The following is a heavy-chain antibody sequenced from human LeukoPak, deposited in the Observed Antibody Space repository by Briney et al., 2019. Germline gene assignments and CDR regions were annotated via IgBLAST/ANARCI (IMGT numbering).Heavy chain of an antibody. Sequence: GGSLRLSCAASGFTFSSYAMSWVRQAPGKGLEWVSAISGSGGSTYYADSVKGRFTISRDNSKNTLYLQMNSLRAEDTAVYYCARDGGYDFWSGYYQDYWGQGTLVTVSS. D-gene: IGHD3-3*01. J-gene: IGHJ4*02. CDR3: ARDGGYDFWSGYYQDY. V-gene: IGHV3-23*01. CDR1: GFTFSSYA. CDR2: ISGSGGST.